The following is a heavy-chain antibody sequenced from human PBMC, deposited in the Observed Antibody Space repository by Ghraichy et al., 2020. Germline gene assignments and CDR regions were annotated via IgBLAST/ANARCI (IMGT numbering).Heavy chain of an antibody. V-gene: IGHV3-30*02. CDR2: IRYDGSNK. D-gene: IGHD2-8*01. J-gene: IGHJ6*03. CDR1: GFTFSSYG. CDR3: AKRGGHCTNGVCHYYYYYYMDV. Sequence: GESLNISCAASGFTFSSYGMHWVRQAPGKGLEWVAFIRYDGSNKYYADSVKGRFTISRDNSKNTLYLQMNSLRAEDTAVYYCAKRGGHCTNGVCHYYYYYYMDVWGKGTTVTVSS.